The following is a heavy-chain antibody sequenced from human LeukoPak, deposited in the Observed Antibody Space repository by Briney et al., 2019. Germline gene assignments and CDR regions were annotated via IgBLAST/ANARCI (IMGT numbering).Heavy chain of an antibody. Sequence: PGGSLRLSCGASGFTFSSYSLNWVRQAPAKGLEWVSYISSSSSTIYYADSVKGRFTISRDNARESVYLQMNSLRDEDTAVYYCARAVGYSYGYIYPNFDYWGQGTLVTVSS. D-gene: IGHD5-18*01. V-gene: IGHV3-48*02. CDR1: GFTFSSYS. CDR2: ISSSSSTI. J-gene: IGHJ4*02. CDR3: ARAVGYSYGYIYPNFDY.